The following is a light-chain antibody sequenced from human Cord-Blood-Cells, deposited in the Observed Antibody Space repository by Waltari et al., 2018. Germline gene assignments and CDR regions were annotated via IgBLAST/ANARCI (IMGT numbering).Light chain of an antibody. CDR2: QDS. J-gene: IGLJ3*02. V-gene: IGLV3-1*01. CDR3: QAWDSGYWV. Sequence: SYELTQPPSVSVSPGQTASITCSGDKLGDKYACWYQQKPGQSPVLVIYQDSKRPSGIHDRFSGSNSGNTATLTISGTQAMDEADYYCQAWDSGYWVFGGGTKLTVL. CDR1: KLGDKY.